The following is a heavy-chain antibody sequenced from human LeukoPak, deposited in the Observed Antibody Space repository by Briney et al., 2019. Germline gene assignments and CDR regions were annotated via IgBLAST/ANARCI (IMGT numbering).Heavy chain of an antibody. D-gene: IGHD6-6*01. Sequence: GGSLRLSCAASGFTFSSYAMSWVRQAPGKGLEWGSAISGSGGSTYYADTVKGRFTISRDNSKNTLYLQMTSLRAEDTAVYYCAKGGGYSSSSSDYWGQGTLVTVSS. V-gene: IGHV3-23*01. CDR1: GFTFSSYA. CDR3: AKGGGYSSSSSDY. CDR2: ISGSGGST. J-gene: IGHJ4*02.